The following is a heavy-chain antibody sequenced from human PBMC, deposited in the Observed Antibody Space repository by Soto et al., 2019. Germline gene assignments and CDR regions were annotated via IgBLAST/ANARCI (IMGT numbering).Heavy chain of an antibody. CDR3: AKLPHDIPAAIEAYFDY. V-gene: IGHV3-23*01. CDR2: ISGRGGST. CDR1: GFTFSSYA. D-gene: IGHD2-2*01. J-gene: IGHJ4*02. Sequence: LRLSFAASGFTFSSYAMSWVRQAPGKGLEWVSAISGRGGSTYYADSVKGRFTITRDNSKNTLYLQMNSLRAEDTAVYYCAKLPHDIPAAIEAYFDYWGQGTLVTVSS.